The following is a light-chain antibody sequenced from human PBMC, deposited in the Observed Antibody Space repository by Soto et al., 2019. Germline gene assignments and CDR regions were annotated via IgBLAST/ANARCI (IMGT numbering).Light chain of an antibody. Sequence: QLVLTQSPSASASLGASVNLTCTLTGGHSTYSIGWHQQQPQRGPRFLMRLNSDGSHSKGDGIPDRFSGSSSGAERFLTISSLQSEDEADDYCQTWGRGIVVFGGGTKLT. CDR3: QTWGRGIVV. CDR2: LNSDGSH. CDR1: GGHSTYS. V-gene: IGLV4-69*02. J-gene: IGLJ2*01.